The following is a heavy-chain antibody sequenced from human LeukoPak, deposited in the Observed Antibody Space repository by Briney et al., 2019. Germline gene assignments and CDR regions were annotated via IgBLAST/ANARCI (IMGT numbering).Heavy chain of an antibody. CDR3: ARDGVVVVAATSGGYYGMDV. D-gene: IGHD2-15*01. CDR1: GFTFSSYS. CDR2: ISSSSSTI. Sequence: PGGSLRLSCAASGFTFSSYSMNWVRQAPGKGLEWVSYISSSSSTIYYADSVKGRFTISRGNAKNSLYLQMNSLRDEDTAVYYCARDGVVVVAATSGGYYGMDVWGQGATVTVSS. J-gene: IGHJ6*02. V-gene: IGHV3-48*02.